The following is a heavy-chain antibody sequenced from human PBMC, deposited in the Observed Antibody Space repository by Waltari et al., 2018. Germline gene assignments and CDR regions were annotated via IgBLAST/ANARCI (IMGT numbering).Heavy chain of an antibody. CDR2: IDPEDGET. Sequence: EVELVQSGAEVKTHGAPVKSSCTAAGSHFMDHFRHWVQQAPGKGREWMGHIDPEDGETVYSEKFQGRVTITADTSTDTAYMELSSLTSGDTAVYYCAPLPGGSGQTFDYWGQGTLVTVSS. CDR3: APLPGGSGQTFDY. J-gene: IGHJ4*02. V-gene: IGHV1-69-2*01. CDR1: GSHFMDHF. D-gene: IGHD3-10*01.